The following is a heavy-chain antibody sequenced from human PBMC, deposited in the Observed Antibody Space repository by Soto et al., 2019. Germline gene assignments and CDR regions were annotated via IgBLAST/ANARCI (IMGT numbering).Heavy chain of an antibody. CDR2: IIPIFGTA. CDR3: ARYVESSRWDYYYYYVMDV. Sequence: SVKVSCKASGGTFSSYAIRWVRQATGQGLEWMGGIIPIFGTANYGQKFQGRVTITADESTSRDYIEQSSLKSEETAVYYCARYVESSRWDYYYYYVMDVWGQGTPVTVSS. V-gene: IGHV1-69*13. CDR1: GGTFSSYA. D-gene: IGHD6-13*01. J-gene: IGHJ6*02.